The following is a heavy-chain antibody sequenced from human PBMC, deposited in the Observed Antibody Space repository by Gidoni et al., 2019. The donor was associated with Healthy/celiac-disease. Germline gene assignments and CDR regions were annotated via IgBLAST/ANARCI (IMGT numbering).Heavy chain of an antibody. Sequence: EVQLVESGGGLVQPGRSLRLSCAASGFTFDDYAMHWVRQAPGKGLEWVSGISWNSGSIGYADSVKGRFTISRDNAKNSLYLQMNSLRAEDTALYYCAKDIGQQLAIDYWGQGTLVTVSS. CDR3: AKDIGQQLAIDY. V-gene: IGHV3-9*01. CDR1: GFTFDDYA. D-gene: IGHD6-13*01. J-gene: IGHJ4*02. CDR2: ISWNSGSI.